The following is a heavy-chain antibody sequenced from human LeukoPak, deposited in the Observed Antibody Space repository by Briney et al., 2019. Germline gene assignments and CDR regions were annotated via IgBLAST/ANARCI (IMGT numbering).Heavy chain of an antibody. CDR2: IHYSGST. D-gene: IGHD6-6*01. Sequence: PSETLSLTCTVSGGSITSYYWSWIRQPPGKGLQWIGYIHYSGSTNYNPSLKSRVTISADTSKNQFSLKLSSVTAADTAVYYCARDLGYSTSSERFDWFDPWGQGTLITVSS. CDR1: GGSITSYY. CDR3: ARDLGYSTSSERFDWFDP. V-gene: IGHV4-59*01. J-gene: IGHJ5*02.